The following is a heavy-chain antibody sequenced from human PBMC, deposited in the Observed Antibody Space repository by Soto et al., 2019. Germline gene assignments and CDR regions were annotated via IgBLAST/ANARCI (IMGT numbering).Heavy chain of an antibody. CDR2: VYYTGST. CDR1: GDSIGTFY. J-gene: IGHJ4*02. V-gene: IGHV4-59*01. D-gene: IGHD3-22*01. Sequence: SETLSLTCTVSGDSIGTFYWGWMRQSPGKELEWIGYVYYTGSTNYNPSLKSRVTISVDRSKNQFSLKLTSANAADTAVYYCARGRTVRNYADDSSDYFYFFDYWGQGTQVTVSS. CDR3: ARGRTVRNYADDSSDYFYFFDY.